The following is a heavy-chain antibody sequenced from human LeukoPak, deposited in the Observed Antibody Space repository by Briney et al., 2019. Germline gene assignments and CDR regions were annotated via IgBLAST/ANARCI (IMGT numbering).Heavy chain of an antibody. CDR1: GFTFSSYE. D-gene: IGHD3-3*02. Sequence: GGSLRLSCAASGFTFSSYEMSWARQAPGKGPEWVSSISESGGRTYNADSVTGRFTISRDNSRSTLYLQMNSLRAEDTAVYYCTKGSHLDVWGQGTMVTVSS. CDR2: ISESGGRT. J-gene: IGHJ6*02. V-gene: IGHV3-23*01. CDR3: TKGSHLDV.